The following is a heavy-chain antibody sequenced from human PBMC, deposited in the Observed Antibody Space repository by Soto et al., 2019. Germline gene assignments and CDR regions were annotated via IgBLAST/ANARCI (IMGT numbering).Heavy chain of an antibody. CDR1: GFTFDDYA. D-gene: IGHD1-26*01. Sequence: EVQLVESGGGLVQPGRSLRLSCAASGFTFDDYAMHWVRQGPGKGLEWVSGISWNSENIYHAYSVKGRFTISRDNAKNTVYLQMKSLRAEGPAFYYCAKGGNVGVDGFDIWGQGTMVTASS. V-gene: IGHV3-9*01. J-gene: IGHJ3*02. CDR2: ISWNSENI. CDR3: AKGGNVGVDGFDI.